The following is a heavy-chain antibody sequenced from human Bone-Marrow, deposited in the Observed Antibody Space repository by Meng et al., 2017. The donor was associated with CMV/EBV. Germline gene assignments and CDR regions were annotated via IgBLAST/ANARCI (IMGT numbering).Heavy chain of an antibody. J-gene: IGHJ4*02. V-gene: IGHV3-11*06. Sequence: GESLKISCAASGFTFSDYYMSWIRQAPGKGLEWVSYISSSSTYIFYAESVKGRFTISRDNAKESLYLQMNSLRAEDTAMYYCARDLSITLVRGVARWGQGTLVTVSS. CDR1: GFTFSDYY. CDR3: ARDLSITLVRGVAR. D-gene: IGHD3-10*01. CDR2: ISSSSTYI.